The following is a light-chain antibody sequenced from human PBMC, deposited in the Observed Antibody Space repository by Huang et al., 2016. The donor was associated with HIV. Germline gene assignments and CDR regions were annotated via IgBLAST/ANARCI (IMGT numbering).Light chain of an antibody. CDR1: QRLLHIDRKTS. CDR2: ELS. CDR3: MQGLHLPLT. Sequence: DIVMTQTPLSLSVTPGQPDSIFCNSSQRLLHIDRKTSLYWYLQKPVQSQQLLISELSRRCYGVPDGFSGSGSGRDFTLKISRVEAEDVGVYYCMQGLHLPLTFGGGTKVEVK. J-gene: IGKJ4*01. V-gene: IGKV2-29*02.